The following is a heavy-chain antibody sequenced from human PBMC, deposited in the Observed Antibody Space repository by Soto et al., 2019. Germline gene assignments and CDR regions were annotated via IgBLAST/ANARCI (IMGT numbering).Heavy chain of an antibody. V-gene: IGHV1-18*01. D-gene: IGHD4-17*01. J-gene: IGHJ4*02. CDR1: GSTFPSST. Sequence: QVRLVQSGAEVKKPGASVKVSCKASGSTFPSSTVSWVRQAPGQVLEWMGWINAHNGNTKYAQKFQGRLTMTTDTSTGTGYMELRSLRSDDTAIYFCAIADYGDPDYWGQGTLVTVSS. CDR3: AIADYGDPDY. CDR2: INAHNGNT.